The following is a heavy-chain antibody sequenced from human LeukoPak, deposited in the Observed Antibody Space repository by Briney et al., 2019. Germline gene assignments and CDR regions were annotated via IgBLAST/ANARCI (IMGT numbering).Heavy chain of an antibody. CDR3: AKARSGVYDSSED. V-gene: IGHV3-23*01. J-gene: IGHJ4*02. CDR1: GFTFSGYA. D-gene: IGHD3-22*01. Sequence: HPGGSLRLSCAASGFTFSGYAMSWVRQAPGKGLEWVSAISGSGGSTYYADSVKGRFTISRDNSKNTLYLQMNSLRAEDTAVYYCAKARSGVYDSSEDWGQGTLVTVSS. CDR2: ISGSGGST.